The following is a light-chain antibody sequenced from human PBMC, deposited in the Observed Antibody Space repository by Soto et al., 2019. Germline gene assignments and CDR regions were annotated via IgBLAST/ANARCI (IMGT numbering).Light chain of an antibody. V-gene: IGKV1-39*01. CDR2: GAS. J-gene: IGKJ1*01. Sequence: DIQMTQSPSSLSASVGDRVTITCRASQTITTYLNWYQQKPGKAPHLLIYGASSLQSGVPSRFPGGGSGTDFTLTISSLQPEDFATYYCQQSHSTPWTFGQGTEVEIK. CDR1: QTITTY. CDR3: QQSHSTPWT.